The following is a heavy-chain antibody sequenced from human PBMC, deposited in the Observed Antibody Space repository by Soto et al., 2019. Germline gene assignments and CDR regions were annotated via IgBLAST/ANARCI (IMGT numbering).Heavy chain of an antibody. D-gene: IGHD5-12*01. Sequence: EVQLVESGGGLVKPGGSLRLSCAASGFTFSSYSMNWVRQAPGKGLEWVSSISSSSSYIYYADSVKGRFTISRDNAKNSLYLQMNSLRAEDTAVYYCARDPYSGYDPYNWFDPWGQGTLVTVSS. CDR3: ARDPYSGYDPYNWFDP. V-gene: IGHV3-21*01. CDR2: ISSSSSYI. CDR1: GFTFSSYS. J-gene: IGHJ5*02.